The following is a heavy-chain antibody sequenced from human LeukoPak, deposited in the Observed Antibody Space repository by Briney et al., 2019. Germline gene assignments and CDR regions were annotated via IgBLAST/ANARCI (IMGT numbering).Heavy chain of an antibody. J-gene: IGHJ5*02. V-gene: IGHV3-30*04. CDR2: ISYDGSNK. CDR1: GFTFSSYA. CDR3: ARTMVRARDINWFDP. Sequence: GGSLRLSCAASGFTFSSYAMHWVRQAPGKGPEWVAVISYDGSNKYYADSVKGRFTISRDNSKNTLYLQMNSLRAEDTAVYYCARTMVRARDINWFDPWGQGTLVTVSS. D-gene: IGHD3-10*01.